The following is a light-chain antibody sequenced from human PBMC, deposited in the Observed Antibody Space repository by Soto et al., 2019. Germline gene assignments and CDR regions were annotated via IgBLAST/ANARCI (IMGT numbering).Light chain of an antibody. V-gene: IGKV3-20*01. J-gene: IGKJ2*01. CDR2: GAS. CDR3: LQYGSSPYT. CDR1: QSVSSSY. Sequence: EIVLTQSPGTLSLSPGERAILSCRASQSVSSSYLAWYQQKPGQAPRPLIYGASSRATGIPDRFSGSGSGTDFTLTISRLEPEDFAVYYCLQYGSSPYTFGQGTNLEIK.